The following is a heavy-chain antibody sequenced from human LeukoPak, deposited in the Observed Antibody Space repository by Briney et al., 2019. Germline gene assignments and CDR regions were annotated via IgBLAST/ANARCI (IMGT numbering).Heavy chain of an antibody. D-gene: IGHD5-12*01. J-gene: IGHJ4*02. Sequence: SETLSLTCTVSGASISSYYWSWIRQPAGKGLEWIGRIYTSGSTNYNPSLKSRVTMSVDTSKNQFSLKLSSVTAADTAVYYCASSDIRGYSGYERNDYWGQGTLVTVSS. V-gene: IGHV4-4*07. CDR3: ASSDIRGYSGYERNDY. CDR1: GASISSYY. CDR2: IYTSGST.